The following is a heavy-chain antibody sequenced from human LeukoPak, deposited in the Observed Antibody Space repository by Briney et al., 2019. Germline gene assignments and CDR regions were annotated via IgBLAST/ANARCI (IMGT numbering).Heavy chain of an antibody. CDR1: GWSFSAYY. CDR2: INHSGST. J-gene: IGHJ4*02. CDR3: ARGSITSRLAGGFDY. Sequence: PSETLSLTCAVYGWSFSAYYWSWIRQPPGKGLEWIGEINHSGSTNYNPSLKSRVTISVDTSKNQFSLELSSVTAADTAVYYCARGSITSRLAGGFDYWGQGTLVTVSS. V-gene: IGHV4-34*01. D-gene: IGHD1-14*01.